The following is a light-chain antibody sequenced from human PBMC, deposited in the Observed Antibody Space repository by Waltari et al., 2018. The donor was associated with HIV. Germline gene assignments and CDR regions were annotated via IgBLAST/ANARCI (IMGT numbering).Light chain of an antibody. CDR2: QDS. J-gene: IGLJ2*01. Sequence: SYEVTQPPSVSVSPGQTASIPCSGDKLGEKYACWYQQRPGQSPVLVIYQDSKRPSAIPERFSGSNSGNTATLTISGTQAMDEADYYCQAWDSSTVVFGGGTKLTVL. CDR1: KLGEKY. V-gene: IGLV3-1*01. CDR3: QAWDSSTVV.